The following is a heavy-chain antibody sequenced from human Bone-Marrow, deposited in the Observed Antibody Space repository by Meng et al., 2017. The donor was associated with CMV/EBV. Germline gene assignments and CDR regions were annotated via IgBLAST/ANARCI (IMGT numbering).Heavy chain of an antibody. V-gene: IGHV3-20*04. D-gene: IGHD3-16*01. J-gene: IGHJ1*01. CDR2: INWNGDTT. CDR3: ARGFQNSYYYDASAF. Sequence: GESLKISCEASGFTFDDYGMCWVRELPGKRLEWVSGINWNGDTTAYAESVKGRFTISRDNAKNSLYLDMNSLRGEDTALYYCARGFQNSYYYDASAFWGQGTSVTVSS. CDR1: GFTFDDYG.